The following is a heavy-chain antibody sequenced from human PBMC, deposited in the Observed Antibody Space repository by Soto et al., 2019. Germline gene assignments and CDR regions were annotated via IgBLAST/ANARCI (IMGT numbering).Heavy chain of an antibody. CDR1: GYTLTELS. D-gene: IGHD2-21*01. Sequence: QVQLVQSGAEVKKPGASVKGSCKVSGYTLTELSMHWVRQDPGKGLEWMGGFDPEDGETIYAQKFQGRVTMTEDTSIHTADMELSSPSSEDTAVYYCATGVDIYCLYVWGHGTTVTFAS. CDR2: FDPEDGET. J-gene: IGHJ6*02. V-gene: IGHV1-24*01. CDR3: ATGVDIYCLYV.